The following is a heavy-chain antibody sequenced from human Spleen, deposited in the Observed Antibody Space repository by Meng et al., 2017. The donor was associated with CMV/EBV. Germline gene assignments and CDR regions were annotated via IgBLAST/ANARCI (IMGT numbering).Heavy chain of an antibody. D-gene: IGHD2-15*01. CDR3: ARRYCTGGSCYPDY. V-gene: IGHV1-2*02. Sequence: ASVQVSCKASGYTFTDYNIYWVRQAPGQGPEWMGWINPKSGGPIYAQKFQGRVTMTADTSITTGYMELNRLGSDDTAIYYCARRYCTGGSCYPDYWGQGTLVTVSS. CDR2: INPKSGGP. J-gene: IGHJ4*02. CDR1: GYTFTDYN.